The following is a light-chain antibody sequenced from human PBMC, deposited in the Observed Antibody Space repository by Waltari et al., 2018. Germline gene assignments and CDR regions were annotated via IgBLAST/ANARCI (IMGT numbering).Light chain of an antibody. Sequence: EIVLTQSPVTLSLSPGERATLSCWASQSVGRALAWYQQKPGQAPRLLVYGASIRAAGIPDRFSGSGSGTDFSLTINRLGPEDFTVYYCQHYVRLPVTFGQGTKVELK. CDR1: QSVGRA. V-gene: IGKV3-20*01. J-gene: IGKJ1*01. CDR3: QHYVRLPVT. CDR2: GAS.